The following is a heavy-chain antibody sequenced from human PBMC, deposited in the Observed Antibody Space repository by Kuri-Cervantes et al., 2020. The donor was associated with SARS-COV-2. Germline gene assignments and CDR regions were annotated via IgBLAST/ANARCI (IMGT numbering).Heavy chain of an antibody. V-gene: IGHV1-18*01. CDR1: GYTFTSFG. J-gene: IGHJ5*02. CDR2: VSPYNGHT. CDR3: AREDFSSYPNWFDP. Sequence: SVKVSYKGSGYTFTSFGISWVRQAPGQGLEWMGWVSPYNGHTTYEQKFQDRLTLTSETSTTTAYMELRSLRSDDTAVYYCAREDFSSYPNWFDPWGQGTLVTVSS. D-gene: IGHD4-11*01.